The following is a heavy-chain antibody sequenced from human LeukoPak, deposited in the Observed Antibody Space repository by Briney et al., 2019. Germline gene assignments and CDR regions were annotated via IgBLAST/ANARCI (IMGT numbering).Heavy chain of an antibody. D-gene: IGHD6-13*01. J-gene: IGHJ4*02. CDR1: GGSISSYY. CDR3: ARQSWVALDY. Sequence: SETLSITCTVSGGSISSYYWSWIRQPPGKGLEWIGYIYYSGSTNYNPSLKSRVTISVDTSKNQFSLKLSSVTAADTAVYYCARQSWVALDYWGQGTLVTVSS. V-gene: IGHV4-59*08. CDR2: IYYSGST.